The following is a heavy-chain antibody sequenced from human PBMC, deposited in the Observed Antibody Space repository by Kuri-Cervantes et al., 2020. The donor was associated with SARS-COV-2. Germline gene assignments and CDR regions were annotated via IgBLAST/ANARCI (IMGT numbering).Heavy chain of an antibody. V-gene: IGHV1-2*02. CDR3: ASQTQCFWGGYHDNWFDP. Sequence: ASLQDFCNASGYIFTGYYTLRVLQPPGQGLEWMGWIKPESGGTNYAQKFQGRVSMTRGTSTSTVYMELSSLRSADTAVYYCASQTQCFWGGYHDNWFDPWGQGTLVTVSS. J-gene: IGHJ5*02. D-gene: IGHD3-3*01. CDR1: GYIFTGYY. CDR2: IKPESGGT.